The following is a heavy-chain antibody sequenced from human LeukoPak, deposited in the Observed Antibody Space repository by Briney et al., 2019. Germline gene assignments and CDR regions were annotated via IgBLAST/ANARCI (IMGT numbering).Heavy chain of an antibody. Sequence: ASVKVSCKASGYTFTGYYMHWVRQAPGQGLEWMGWINPKSGGTSYAQKFQGRVTMTRDMSTSTVYMELSSLRSEDTAVYYCARDPSPRYGDPRLFDYWGQGTLVTVSS. CDR1: GYTFTGYY. CDR2: INPKSGGT. J-gene: IGHJ4*02. D-gene: IGHD4-17*01. V-gene: IGHV1-2*02. CDR3: ARDPSPRYGDPRLFDY.